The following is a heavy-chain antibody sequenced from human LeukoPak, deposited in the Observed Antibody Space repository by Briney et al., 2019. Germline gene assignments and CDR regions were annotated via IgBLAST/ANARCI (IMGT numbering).Heavy chain of an antibody. V-gene: IGHV4-34*01. J-gene: IGHJ6*03. CDR3: ARVVRVVITPYRYYYYMDV. CDR1: GGSFSGYY. Sequence: KPSETLSLTCAVYGGSFSGYYWSWIRQPPGKGLEWIGEMNHSGSTNYNPSLKSRVTISVDTSKNQFSLKLSSVTAADTAVYYCARVVRVVITPYRYYYYMDVWGKGTTVTVSS. CDR2: MNHSGST. D-gene: IGHD3-22*01.